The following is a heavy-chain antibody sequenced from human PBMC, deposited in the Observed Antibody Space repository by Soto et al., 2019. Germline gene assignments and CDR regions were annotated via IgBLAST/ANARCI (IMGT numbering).Heavy chain of an antibody. CDR3: ASGLSGDKVDQ. D-gene: IGHD2-21*01. V-gene: IGHV4-30-4*01. J-gene: IGHJ4*02. Sequence: QVQLQESGPGLVKPSQTLSLTCTVSGGSISDGAYYWSWLRQPPGKGLEWIGHIYDSGNTYNNPSLKSRLTISVDTSKNHFSLNLNSVTAADTAVYYCASGLSGDKVDQWGQGTLVTVSS. CDR2: IYDSGNT. CDR1: GGSISDGAYY.